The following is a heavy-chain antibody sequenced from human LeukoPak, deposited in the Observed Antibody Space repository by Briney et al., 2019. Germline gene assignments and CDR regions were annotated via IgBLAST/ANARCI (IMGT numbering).Heavy chain of an antibody. J-gene: IGHJ4*02. V-gene: IGHV1-46*01. D-gene: IGHD3-22*01. Sequence: ASVKVSCKASGYTFTSYYMHWVRQAPGQGLEWMGIINPSGGSTSYAQKLQGRVTMTTDTSTSTAYMELRSLRSDDTAVYYCARAFQKYYYDSSGYYDIWGQGTLVTVSS. CDR1: GYTFTSYY. CDR3: ARAFQKYYYDSSGYYDI. CDR2: INPSGGST.